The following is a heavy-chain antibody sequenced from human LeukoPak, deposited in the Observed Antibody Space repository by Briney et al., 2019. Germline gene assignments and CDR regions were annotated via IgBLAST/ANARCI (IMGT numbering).Heavy chain of an antibody. J-gene: IGHJ5*02. CDR2: IIPIFGTA. D-gene: IGHD3-22*01. V-gene: IGHV1-69*05. Sequence: ASVKVSCKASGGTFSSYAISWVRQAPGQGLEWMGRIIPIFGTANYAQKFQGRVTITTDESTSTAYMELSSLRFEDTAVYYCASYTYYYDSSGRRWFDPWGQGTLVTVSS. CDR1: GGTFSSYA. CDR3: ASYTYYYDSSGRRWFDP.